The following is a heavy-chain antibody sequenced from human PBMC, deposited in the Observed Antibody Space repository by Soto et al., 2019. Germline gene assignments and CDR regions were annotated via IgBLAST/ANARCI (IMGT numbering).Heavy chain of an antibody. D-gene: IGHD6-13*01. CDR3: ARFFRVAATGPFDY. J-gene: IGHJ4*02. Sequence: QVQLQESGPGLVKPSQTLSLTCTVSGGSISSGGYYWSWIRQHPGKGLEWLGYIYYSGSTYYKPSLKSRVTISVDEAKNQFSLKLSSVTAADTVVYYCARFFRVAATGPFDYWGQGTLVTVSS. CDR1: GGSISSGGYY. V-gene: IGHV4-31*03. CDR2: IYYSGST.